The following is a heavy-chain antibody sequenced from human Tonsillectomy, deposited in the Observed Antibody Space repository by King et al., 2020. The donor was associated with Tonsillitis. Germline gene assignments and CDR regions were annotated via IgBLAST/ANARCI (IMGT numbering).Heavy chain of an antibody. Sequence: VQLVESGGGLVQPGGSLRLSCAASGFTFSSYAMSWVRQAPGKGLEWVSAISGSGGSTYYADSVKGRFTISRDNCKNTLYLQMNSLRAEDTAVYYCAKGADYDFLTGYYYYYGMDVWGQGTTVTVSS. D-gene: IGHD3-9*01. J-gene: IGHJ6*02. CDR1: GFTFSSYA. CDR3: AKGADYDFLTGYYYYYGMDV. V-gene: IGHV3-23*04. CDR2: ISGSGGST.